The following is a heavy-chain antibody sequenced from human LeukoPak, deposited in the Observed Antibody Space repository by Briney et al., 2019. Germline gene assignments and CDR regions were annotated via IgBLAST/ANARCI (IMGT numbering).Heavy chain of an antibody. Sequence: GGSLRLSCAASGFTFSDYEINWVRQAPGKGLEWVSCIGTSGSTTYYADSVKGRFTISRDNAKNSLFLQMNTLTAEDTAVYYCARGALHVFDYWGQGTPVTVSS. CDR3: ARGALHVFDY. D-gene: IGHD3-10*02. J-gene: IGHJ4*02. CDR2: IGTSGSTT. V-gene: IGHV3-48*03. CDR1: GFTFSDYE.